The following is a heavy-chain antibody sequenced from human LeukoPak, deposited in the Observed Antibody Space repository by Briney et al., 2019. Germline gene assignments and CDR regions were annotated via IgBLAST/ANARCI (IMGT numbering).Heavy chain of an antibody. D-gene: IGHD6-13*01. Sequence: QSGGSLRLSCAASGFTFSDYEMNWVRQAPGKGLEWVSYISSSGSTIYIYYGDSVKGRFTISRDNAKNSLYLQMNSLRADDTAVYYCARLDDRAARIAVGRSSSWSSRRGFDYWGQGTLVTVSS. CDR1: GFTFSDYE. CDR2: ISSSGSTIYI. J-gene: IGHJ4*02. V-gene: IGHV3-48*03. CDR3: ARLDDRAARIAVGRSSSWSSRRGFDY.